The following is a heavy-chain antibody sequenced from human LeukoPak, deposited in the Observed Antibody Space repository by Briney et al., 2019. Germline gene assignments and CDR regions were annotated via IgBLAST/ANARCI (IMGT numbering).Heavy chain of an antibody. CDR2: IYNSGST. CDR1: GGSISSYY. Sequence: SETLSLTCSVSGGSISSYYWSWIRQPPGKGLEWIGYIYNSGSTNYKSPLRSRVTMSGDTSKNQFSLKLSSVTAADTAVYYCARHVYSSSSPIPDYWGQGTLVTVSS. CDR3: ARHVYSSSSPIPDY. D-gene: IGHD6-6*01. J-gene: IGHJ4*02. V-gene: IGHV4-59*08.